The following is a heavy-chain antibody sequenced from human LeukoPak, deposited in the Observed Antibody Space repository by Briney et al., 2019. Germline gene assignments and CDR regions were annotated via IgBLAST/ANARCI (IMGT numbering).Heavy chain of an antibody. CDR2: IYYSRST. J-gene: IGHJ4*02. CDR3: ARVRSIAAAGTSEYFDY. V-gene: IGHV4-59*01. CDR1: GGSISSYY. Sequence: SETLSLTCTVSGGSISSYYWSWIRQPPGKGLEWIGYIYYSRSTNYNPSLKSRVTISVDTSKNQFSLKLSSVTAADTAVYYCARVRSIAAAGTSEYFDYWGQGTLVTVSS. D-gene: IGHD6-13*01.